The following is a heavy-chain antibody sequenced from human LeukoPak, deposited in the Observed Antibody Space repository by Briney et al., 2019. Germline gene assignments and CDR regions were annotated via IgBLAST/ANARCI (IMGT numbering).Heavy chain of an antibody. CDR3: ARDGQTTFDY. J-gene: IGHJ4*02. CDR1: GFSFTSYV. D-gene: IGHD1-14*01. Sequence: PGGSLRLSGAASGFSFTSYVMSWVRQAPGKGLVWVSRVDTYGSDTYYADSVRDRFTISRDNAKNTLYLQMNSLRAEDTAVYYCARDGQTTFDYWGQGTLVTVSS. V-gene: IGHV3-74*01. CDR2: VDTYGSDT.